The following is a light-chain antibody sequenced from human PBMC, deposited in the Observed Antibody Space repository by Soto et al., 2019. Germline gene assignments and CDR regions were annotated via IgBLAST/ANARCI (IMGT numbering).Light chain of an antibody. Sequence: IVMTQSPAALSVSPGAIANLSCRASQSVRSNLPWYQQKPGEAPSLLTYGASPRATGIPARFSGSGYGTEFTLTISCVQSEDSAIYFCQQYNNWPPDRTCGHGIMVEIK. J-gene: IGKJ1*01. CDR2: GAS. CDR3: QQYNNWPPDRT. V-gene: IGKV3-15*01. CDR1: QSVRSN.